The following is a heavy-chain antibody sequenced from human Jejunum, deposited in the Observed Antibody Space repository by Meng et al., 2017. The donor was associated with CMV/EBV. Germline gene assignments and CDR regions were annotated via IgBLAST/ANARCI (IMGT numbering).Heavy chain of an antibody. J-gene: IGHJ6*02. CDR2: ISATSSYI. CDR3: ANQMPWNYYHGMNL. D-gene: IGHD1-7*01. V-gene: IGHV3-21*01. CDR1: GFGFSIFE. Sequence: GFGFSIFEMNWVRQAPGKGLEWVASISATSSYIYYADSVKGRFTISRDNAKNSLYLQMDSLRVEDTAVYYCANQMPWNYYHGMNLWGQGTTVTVSS.